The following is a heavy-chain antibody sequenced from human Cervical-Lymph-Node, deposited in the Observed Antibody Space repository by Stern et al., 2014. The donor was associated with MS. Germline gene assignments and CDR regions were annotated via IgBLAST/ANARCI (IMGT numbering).Heavy chain of an antibody. CDR1: GFTFSSYA. J-gene: IGHJ4*02. Sequence: VQLVQSGGGVVQPGMSLRLSCAASGFTFSSYAMHWVRQAPGKGLEWVAVISYDGSNKYYADSVKGRFTISRDNSKNTLYLQMNSLRAEDTAVYYCARDSYFDYWGQGTLVTVSS. CDR3: ARDSYFDY. V-gene: IGHV3-30*04. CDR2: ISYDGSNK.